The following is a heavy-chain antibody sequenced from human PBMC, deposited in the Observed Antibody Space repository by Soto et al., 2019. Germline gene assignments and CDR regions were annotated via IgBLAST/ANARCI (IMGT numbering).Heavy chain of an antibody. Sequence: QVQLQESGPGLVKPSGTLSLTCAVSGGSISSSNWWSWVRQPPGKGLEWIGEIYHSGSTNYNPSLKSRVTISVDKSKTQFSLKLSSVTAADTAVYYCARDRGAPMVRGEQPANWFDPWGQGTLVTVSS. J-gene: IGHJ5*02. CDR2: IYHSGST. D-gene: IGHD3-10*01. V-gene: IGHV4-4*02. CDR3: ARDRGAPMVRGEQPANWFDP. CDR1: GGSISSSNW.